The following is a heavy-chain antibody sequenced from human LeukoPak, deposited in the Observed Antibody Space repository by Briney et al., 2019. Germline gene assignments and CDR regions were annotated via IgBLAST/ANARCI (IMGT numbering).Heavy chain of an antibody. CDR3: ARERYSSGWANYFDY. Sequence: PSQTLSLTCTVSGGSISSGGYYWSWIRQPPGKGLEWIGEINHSGSTNYNPSLKSRVTISVDTSKNQFSLKLSSVTAADTAVYYCARERYSSGWANYFDYWGQGTLVTVSS. D-gene: IGHD6-19*01. V-gene: IGHV4-30-2*01. J-gene: IGHJ4*02. CDR1: GGSISSGGYY. CDR2: INHSGST.